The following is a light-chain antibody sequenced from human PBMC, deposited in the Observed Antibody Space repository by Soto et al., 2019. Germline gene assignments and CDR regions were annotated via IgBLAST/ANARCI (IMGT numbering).Light chain of an antibody. CDR3: QQYGSSPLT. Sequence: EIVLTQSPGTLSLSPGERATLSCRASQSVSNNYLAWYQQKPGQAPRLLIYGASRRATGTRYRFSCSGSGTDFTLTISRLEPEDFAVYSCQQYGSSPLTFSGGTKVQIK. CDR2: GAS. CDR1: QSVSNNY. J-gene: IGKJ4*01. V-gene: IGKV3-20*01.